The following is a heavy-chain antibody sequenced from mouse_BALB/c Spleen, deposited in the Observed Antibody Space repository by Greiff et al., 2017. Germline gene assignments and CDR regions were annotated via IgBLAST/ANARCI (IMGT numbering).Heavy chain of an antibody. CDR3: ARDYYGNYFDY. V-gene: IGHV5-6-3*01. J-gene: IGHJ2*01. Sequence: EVQLMESGGGLVQPGGSLKLSCAASGFTFSSYGMSWVRQTPDKRLELVAIINSNGGSTYYPDSVKGRFTISRDNAKNTLYLQMSSLKSEDTAMYYCARDYYGNYFDYWGQGTTLTVSS. CDR2: INSNGGST. D-gene: IGHD2-1*01. CDR1: GFTFSSYG.